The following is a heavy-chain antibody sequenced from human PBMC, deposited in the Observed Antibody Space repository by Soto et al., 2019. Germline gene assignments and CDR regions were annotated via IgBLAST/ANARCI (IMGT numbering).Heavy chain of an antibody. CDR3: VKDSSGWTDAFDI. J-gene: IGHJ3*02. CDR2: IIPIFGTA. Sequence: SVKVSCKASGGTFSSYAISWVRQAPGQGLEWMGGIIPIFGTANYAQKFQGRVTITADESTSTAYMELSSLRSEDTAVYYCVKDSSGWTDAFDIWGQGTMVTVSS. D-gene: IGHD3-22*01. CDR1: GGTFSSYA. V-gene: IGHV1-69*13.